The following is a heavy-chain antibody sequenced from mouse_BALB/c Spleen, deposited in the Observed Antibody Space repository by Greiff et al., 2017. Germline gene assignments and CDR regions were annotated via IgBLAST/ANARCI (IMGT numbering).Heavy chain of an antibody. D-gene: IGHD1-2*01. CDR3: ARDRRFITTVYYAMDY. Sequence: QVQLQQSGPGLVAPSQSLSITCTVSGFSLTGYGVNWVRQPPGKGLEWLGMIWGDGSTDYNSALKSRLSISKDNSKSQVFLKMNSLQTDDTARYYCARDRRFITTVYYAMDYWGQGTSVTVSS. CDR2: IWGDGST. CDR1: GFSLTGYG. V-gene: IGHV2-6-7*01. J-gene: IGHJ4*01.